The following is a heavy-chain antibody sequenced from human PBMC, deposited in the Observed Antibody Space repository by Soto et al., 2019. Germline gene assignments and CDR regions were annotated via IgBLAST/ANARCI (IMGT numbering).Heavy chain of an antibody. CDR2: IWFDGERK. Sequence: QVQLVESGGGVVQPGRSQRLSCAASGFTFDRYGMHWVRQAPGKGLDWVAVIWFDGERKYYADSVKGRFTISRDNSRNTLKLQMNSLRDEDTAVYYCARGDFRGRHDDISTGYYILDYWGLGSLVTVSS. V-gene: IGHV3-33*01. D-gene: IGHD3-9*01. J-gene: IGHJ4*02. CDR1: GFTFDRYG. CDR3: ARGDFRGRHDDISTGYYILDY.